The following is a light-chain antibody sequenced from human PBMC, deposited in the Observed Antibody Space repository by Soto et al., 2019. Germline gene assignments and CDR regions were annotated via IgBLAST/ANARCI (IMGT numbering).Light chain of an antibody. J-gene: IGLJ3*02. CDR1: TSDVGGYDL. CDR2: EVF. Sequence: QSVLTQPASVSGSPVQSITIPCTGTTSDVGGYDLVSWYQQHPGKAPKLMIYEVFKWPSGVSARFSGSKAGNTASLTIPGLQAEDEADYYCCSFAGATWVFGGGTKVNVL. V-gene: IGLV2-23*02. CDR3: CSFAGATWV.